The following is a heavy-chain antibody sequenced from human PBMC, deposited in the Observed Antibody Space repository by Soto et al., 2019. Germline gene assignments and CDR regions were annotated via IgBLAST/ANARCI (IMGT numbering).Heavy chain of an antibody. V-gene: IGHV1-69*13. CDR1: GGTFSSYA. D-gene: IGHD3-10*01. CDR2: IIPIFGTA. J-gene: IGHJ3*02. CDR3: ASSITMVRGVPDAFDI. Sequence: ASVKVSCKASGGTFSSYAISWVRQPPGQGLEWMGGIIPIFGTANYAQKFQGRVTITADESTSTAYMELSSLRSEDTAVYYCASSITMVRGVPDAFDIWGQGTMVTVSS.